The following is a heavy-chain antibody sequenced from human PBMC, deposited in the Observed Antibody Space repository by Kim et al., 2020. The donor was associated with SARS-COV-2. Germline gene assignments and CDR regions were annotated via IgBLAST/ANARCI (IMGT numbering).Heavy chain of an antibody. Sequence: SETLSLTCTVSGDSITSYYWSWIRQPPGKGLEWIGYIYDSGSTNYNPSLKSRVTISVDTSKNQFSLKLSSVTAADTAVYYCARDLWSGYFGGMDVWGQGTTVTVSS. V-gene: IGHV4-59*01. CDR1: GDSITSYY. CDR3: ARDLWSGYFGGMDV. D-gene: IGHD3-3*01. CDR2: IYDSGST. J-gene: IGHJ6*02.